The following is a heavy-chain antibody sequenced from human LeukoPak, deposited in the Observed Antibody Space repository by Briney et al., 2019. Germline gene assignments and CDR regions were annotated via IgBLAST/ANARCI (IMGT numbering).Heavy chain of an antibody. Sequence: SETLSLTCTVSGGSISSYYWSWIRQSPGKGLEWIGYIYYSGSTNYNPSLKSRVTISVDTSKNQFSLKLSSVTAADTAVYYCARGITIFGVVGSAFDIWGQGTVVTVSS. CDR1: GGSISSYY. V-gene: IGHV4-59*08. CDR2: IYYSGST. D-gene: IGHD3-3*01. J-gene: IGHJ3*02. CDR3: ARGITIFGVVGSAFDI.